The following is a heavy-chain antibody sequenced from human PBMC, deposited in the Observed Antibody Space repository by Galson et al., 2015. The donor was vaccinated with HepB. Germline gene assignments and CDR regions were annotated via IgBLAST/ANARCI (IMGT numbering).Heavy chain of an antibody. CDR3: AKDQGSGYYYDYKYGFDY. J-gene: IGHJ4*02. V-gene: IGHV3-23*01. CDR1: GFTFSSYA. CDR2: ISGSGGST. D-gene: IGHD3-22*01. Sequence: SLRLSCAASGFTFSSYAMSWVRQAPGKGLEWVSAISGSGGSTYYADSVKGRFTISRDNSKNTLYLQMNSLRAEDTAVYYCAKDQGSGYYYDYKYGFDYWGQGTLVTVSS.